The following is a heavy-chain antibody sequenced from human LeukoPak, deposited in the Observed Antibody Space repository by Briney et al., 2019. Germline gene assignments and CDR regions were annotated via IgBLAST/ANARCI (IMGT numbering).Heavy chain of an antibody. CDR1: GFTFSNAW. D-gene: IGHD3-10*01. J-gene: IGHJ3*02. CDR3: TTAYYGSGSYTKDAFDI. CDR2: IKSKTDGGTT. Sequence: GGSLRLSCAASGFTFSNAWMSWVRQAPGKGLEWVGRIKSKTDGGTTDYAAPVKGRFAISRDDSTNTLYLQMNSLKTEDTAVYYCTTAYYGSGSYTKDAFDIWGQGTMVTVSS. V-gene: IGHV3-15*01.